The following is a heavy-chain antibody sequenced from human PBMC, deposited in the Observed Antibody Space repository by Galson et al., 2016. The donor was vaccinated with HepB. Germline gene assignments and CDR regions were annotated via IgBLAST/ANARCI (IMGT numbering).Heavy chain of an antibody. CDR3: VRESPGVSSYGSVDY. D-gene: IGHD5-18*01. J-gene: IGHJ4*02. CDR1: GFTFSGYN. CDR2: IDSGSTTI. Sequence: LRLSCATSGFTFSGYNMNWVRQAPGRRLEWVSYIDSGSTTIFYADSVKGRFTISRDNAKDSLYLQMNSLRAEDTALYYCVRESPGVSSYGSVDYWGQGTLVTVSS. V-gene: IGHV3-48*03.